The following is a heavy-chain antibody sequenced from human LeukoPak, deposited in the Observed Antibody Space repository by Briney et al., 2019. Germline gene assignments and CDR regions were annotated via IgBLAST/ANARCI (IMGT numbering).Heavy chain of an antibody. CDR1: GYTFNIFG. Sequence: ASVKVSCKASGYTFNIFGISWVRQAPGQGLEYMGWITAYNGNTDYAQNLQGRVTMTTDTSTSTAYMELKSLRSDDTAVYYCARYCSSTSCQPYYYYGMDVWGQGTTVTVSS. CDR2: ITAYNGNT. D-gene: IGHD2-2*01. CDR3: ARYCSSTSCQPYYYYGMDV. V-gene: IGHV1-18*01. J-gene: IGHJ6*02.